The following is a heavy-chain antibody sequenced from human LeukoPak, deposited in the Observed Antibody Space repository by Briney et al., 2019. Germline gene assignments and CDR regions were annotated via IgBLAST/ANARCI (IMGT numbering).Heavy chain of an antibody. D-gene: IGHD1-26*01. V-gene: IGHV3-23*01. CDR3: VRGAVGTGVWFDP. J-gene: IGHJ5*02. CDR1: GFTFSSYA. CDR2: ISGSGGST. Sequence: PGGSLRLSCAASGFTFSSYAMSWVRQAPGKGLEWVSAISGSGGSTYYADSVKGRFTISRDNAKNTLHLQMNSLRADDTAVYYCVRGAVGTGVWFDPWGQGTLVTVSS.